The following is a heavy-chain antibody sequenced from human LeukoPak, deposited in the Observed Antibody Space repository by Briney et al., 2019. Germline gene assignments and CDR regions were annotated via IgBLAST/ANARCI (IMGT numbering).Heavy chain of an antibody. V-gene: IGHV5-51*01. CDR2: IYPGDSDT. Sequence: PGESLKISCKGSGYSFTSYWIGWVRQMPGKGLEWMGIIYPGDSDTRYSPSFQGQVTISADKSISTAYLQWNSLKASDTAMYYCARVRYCSGGSCQPDFDYWGQGTLVTVSS. J-gene: IGHJ4*02. CDR1: GYSFTSYW. CDR3: ARVRYCSGGSCQPDFDY. D-gene: IGHD2-15*01.